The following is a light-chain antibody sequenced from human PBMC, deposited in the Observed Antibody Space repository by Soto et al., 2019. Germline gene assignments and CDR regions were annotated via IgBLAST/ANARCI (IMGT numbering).Light chain of an antibody. CDR3: QQYAYSPIT. Sequence: DIELTQYPGPLSLSAGERSTLSCRASQRLASNYLAWYQQRPGQAPRLLLYGVSSRATGIPDRFSGSGSGTDFTLAISRVEPEDFAVYFCQQYAYSPITFGQGTRLEIK. CDR2: GVS. CDR1: QRLASNY. V-gene: IGKV3-20*01. J-gene: IGKJ5*01.